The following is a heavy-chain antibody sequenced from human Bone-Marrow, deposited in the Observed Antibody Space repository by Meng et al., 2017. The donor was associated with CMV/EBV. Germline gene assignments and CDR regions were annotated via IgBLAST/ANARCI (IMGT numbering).Heavy chain of an antibody. Sequence: QLQQWGDGLLKPSETLSLTCAVYGGSFSGYYWSWIRQPPGKGLEWIGEINHSGSTNYNPSLKSRVTISVDTSKNQFSLKLSSVTAADTAVYYCARGRTAAGATTTTFDYWGQGTLVTVSS. D-gene: IGHD6-13*01. CDR3: ARGRTAAGATTTTFDY. J-gene: IGHJ4*02. CDR1: GGSFSGYY. CDR2: INHSGST. V-gene: IGHV4-34*01.